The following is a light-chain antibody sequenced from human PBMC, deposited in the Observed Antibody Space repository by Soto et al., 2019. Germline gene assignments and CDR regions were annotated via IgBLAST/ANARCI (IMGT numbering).Light chain of an antibody. J-gene: IGKJ4*01. V-gene: IGKV3-15*01. Sequence: EIVMTQSPATLSVSAGERATLSCRASQSVGRNLAWYQQKPGQAPRLLIYGASTRATDIPARFSGSGSCSEFALTISSLQSDDSAVYYCQQFNTWPPATFGGGTRVEIK. CDR2: GAS. CDR1: QSVGRN. CDR3: QQFNTWPPAT.